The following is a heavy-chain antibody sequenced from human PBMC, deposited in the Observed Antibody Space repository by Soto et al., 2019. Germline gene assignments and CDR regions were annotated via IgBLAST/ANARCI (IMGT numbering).Heavy chain of an antibody. D-gene: IGHD3-10*01. CDR1: GYTLTELS. Sequence: ASVKVSCKVSGYTLTELSMHWVRQAPGKGLEWMGGFDPEDGETVYAQKFQGRVTMTEDTSTDTAYMELSSLRSEDTAVYYCATDLALLWFGEFPGLRFWGQGTLVTVSS. CDR3: ATDLALLWFGEFPGLRF. J-gene: IGHJ4*02. CDR2: FDPEDGET. V-gene: IGHV1-24*01.